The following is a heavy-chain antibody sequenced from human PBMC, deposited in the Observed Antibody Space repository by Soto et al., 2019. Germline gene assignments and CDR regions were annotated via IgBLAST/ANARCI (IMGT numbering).Heavy chain of an antibody. CDR1: GGSFSGYY. J-gene: IGHJ6*02. D-gene: IGHD3-16*01. Sequence: QVQLQQGGAGLLKPSETLSLTCAVYGGSFSGYYWSWIRQPPGKGLEWIGEINHSGSTNYNPSLKSRVTISVDTSKNQFSLKLSSVTAADTAVYYCARSLAHYYYGMDVWGQGTTVTVSS. CDR2: INHSGST. CDR3: ARSLAHYYYGMDV. V-gene: IGHV4-34*01.